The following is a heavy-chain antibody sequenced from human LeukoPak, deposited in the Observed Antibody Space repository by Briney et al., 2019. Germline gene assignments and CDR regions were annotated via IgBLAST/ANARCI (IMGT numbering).Heavy chain of an antibody. V-gene: IGHV3-23*01. CDR1: GFTFSSYA. CDR3: AKLGYCGGDCHLGAFDI. Sequence: AGGSLRLSCAASGFTFSSYAMSWVRQAPGKGLEWVSAISGSGGSTYCADSVKGRFTISRDNSKNTLYLQMNSLRAEDTAVYYCAKLGYCGGDCHLGAFDIWGQGTMVTVSS. CDR2: ISGSGGST. J-gene: IGHJ3*02. D-gene: IGHD2-21*02.